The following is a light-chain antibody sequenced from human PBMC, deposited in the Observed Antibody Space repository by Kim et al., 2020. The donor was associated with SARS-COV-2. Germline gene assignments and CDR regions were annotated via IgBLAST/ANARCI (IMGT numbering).Light chain of an antibody. Sequence: QSALTQPASVSGSPGQSITISCTGTSSDVGKAPKLMIYEASKWPSGVSNRFSGSKSGNTASLTISGLQGEDEADYYCCSYGGSRTLVFGGGTQLTVL. CDR3: CSYGGSRTLV. CDR1: SSDVG. V-gene: IGLV2-23*01. CDR2: EAS. J-gene: IGLJ3*02.